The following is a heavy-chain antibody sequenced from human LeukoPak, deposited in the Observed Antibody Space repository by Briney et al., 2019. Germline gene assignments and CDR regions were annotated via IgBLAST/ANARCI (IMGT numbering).Heavy chain of an antibody. Sequence: LAGGSLRLSCAASGFTFSSYGMHWVRQAPGKGLEGVAVISYDGSNKYYADSVKGRFTISRDNSKNTLYLQMNSLRAEDTAVYYCAKDALRYFDWLLYYYYYYGMDVWGQGTTVTVSS. CDR1: GFTFSSYG. V-gene: IGHV3-30*18. CDR2: ISYDGSNK. D-gene: IGHD3-9*01. CDR3: AKDALRYFDWLLYYYYYYGMDV. J-gene: IGHJ6*02.